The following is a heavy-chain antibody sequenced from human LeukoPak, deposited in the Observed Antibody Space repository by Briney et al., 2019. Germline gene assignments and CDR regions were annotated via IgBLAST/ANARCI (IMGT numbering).Heavy chain of an antibody. V-gene: IGHV3-23*01. CDR3: VRDRRFPDDVFDI. CDR1: GLSLSSYA. J-gene: IGHJ3*02. CDR2: ITSRSDQI. Sequence: PGGSLRLSCAASGLSLSSYATGWVRQAPGKGLEWVSTITSRSDQIWNVDSVRGRFTISRDNSKNTLYLQMNSLRAEDTALYYCVRDRRFPDDVFDIWGQGTMVTVSS. D-gene: IGHD2-21*01.